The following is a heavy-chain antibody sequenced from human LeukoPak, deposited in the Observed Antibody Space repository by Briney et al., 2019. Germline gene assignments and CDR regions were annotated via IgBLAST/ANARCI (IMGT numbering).Heavy chain of an antibody. Sequence: GGSLRLSCAASGFTFSSYWMSWVRQAPGKGLEWVANIKQDGSEKYYVDSVKGRFTISRDNAKNSLYLQMNSLRAEDTAVYYCARIPPPYYYYYMDVWGKGTTVTVSS. J-gene: IGHJ6*03. CDR1: GFTFSSYW. D-gene: IGHD2-21*01. V-gene: IGHV3-7*01. CDR2: IKQDGSEK. CDR3: ARIPPPYYYYYMDV.